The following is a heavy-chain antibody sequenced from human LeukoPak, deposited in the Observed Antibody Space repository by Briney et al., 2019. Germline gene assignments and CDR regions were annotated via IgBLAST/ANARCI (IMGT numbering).Heavy chain of an antibody. CDR2: IYHSGST. CDR1: GGSISSGDYS. J-gene: IGHJ4*02. D-gene: IGHD2-15*01. V-gene: IGHV4-30-2*01. Sequence: PSQTLSLTCAASGGSISSGDYSWSWIRQPPGKGLEWIGYIYHSGSTYYNPSLKSRVTISVDRSKNQFSLRLTSVTAADTAVYFCAREAATGYFDYCGQGTLVTVSS. CDR3: AREAATGYFDY.